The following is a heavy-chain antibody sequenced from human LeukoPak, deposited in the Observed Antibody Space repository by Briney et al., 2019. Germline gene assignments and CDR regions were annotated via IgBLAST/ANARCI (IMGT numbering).Heavy chain of an antibody. Sequence: SETLSLTCTVSGGSISSYYWSWIRQPPGKGLEWIGYIYYSGSTNYNPSLKSRVTISVDTSKNQFSLKLSSVTAADTAVYYCARVPHYGSGSYWAFDYWGQGTLVTVSS. J-gene: IGHJ4*02. CDR3: ARVPHYGSGSYWAFDY. CDR2: IYYSGST. V-gene: IGHV4-59*01. CDR1: GGSISSYY. D-gene: IGHD3-10*01.